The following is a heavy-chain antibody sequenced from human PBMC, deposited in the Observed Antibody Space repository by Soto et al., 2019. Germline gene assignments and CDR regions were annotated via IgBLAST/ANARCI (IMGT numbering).Heavy chain of an antibody. D-gene: IGHD6-19*01. CDR2: INPSGGST. CDR3: ARGYGSGWVYDY. Sequence: ASVKVSCKASGYTFTIYYMHWVLQAPGQGLEWMGIINPSGGSTSYAQKFQGRVTMTRDTSTSTVYMELSSLRSEDTAVYYCARGYGSGWVYDYWGQGTLVTVSS. CDR1: GYTFTIYY. J-gene: IGHJ4*02. V-gene: IGHV1-46*03.